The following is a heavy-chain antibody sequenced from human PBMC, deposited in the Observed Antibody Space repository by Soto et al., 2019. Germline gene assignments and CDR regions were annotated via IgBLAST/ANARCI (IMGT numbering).Heavy chain of an antibody. V-gene: IGHV1-69*01. CDR1: GGTYRNYA. CDR2: IIPISGTT. CDR3: ARDEGDDSSGYYDVNY. J-gene: IGHJ4*02. Sequence: QVHLVQSGAEVKKPGSSVRVSCKASGGTYRNYAVNWVRQAPGQGLEWKGGIIPISGTTNYAQKFQGRVTITADESTSTAYMEQRRLRSEDTAVYFCARDEGDDSSGYYDVNYWGQGTLVTVSA. D-gene: IGHD3-22*01.